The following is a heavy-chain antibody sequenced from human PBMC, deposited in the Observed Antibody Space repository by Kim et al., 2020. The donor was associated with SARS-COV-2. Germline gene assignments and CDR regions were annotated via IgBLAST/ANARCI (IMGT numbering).Heavy chain of an antibody. CDR3: TTQSDCLSGYYWRIGYFDY. CDR2: IKSKTDGGTT. D-gene: IGHD3-3*01. CDR1: GFTFSNAW. J-gene: IGHJ4*02. V-gene: IGHV3-15*01. Sequence: GGSLRLSCAASGFTFSNAWMSWVRQAPGKGLEWVGRIKSKTDGGTTDYAAPVKGRFTISRDDSKNTLYLQMNSLKTEDTAVYYCTTQSDCLSGYYWRIGYFDYWGQGTLVTVSS.